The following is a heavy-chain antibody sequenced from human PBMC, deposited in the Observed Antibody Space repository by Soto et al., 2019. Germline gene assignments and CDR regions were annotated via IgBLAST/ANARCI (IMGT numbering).Heavy chain of an antibody. Sequence: QVQLQQWGAGLLKPSETLSLTCAVYGGSFSGYYWSWIRQPPGKGLEWIGEINHSGSTNYNPSLKSRVTISVDTSKNQFSLKLISVTAADTAVYYCARGPYCSGGSCYFYYSYYGMDVWGQGTTVTVSS. D-gene: IGHD2-15*01. CDR3: ARGPYCSGGSCYFYYSYYGMDV. CDR1: GGSFSGYY. CDR2: INHSGST. V-gene: IGHV4-34*01. J-gene: IGHJ6*02.